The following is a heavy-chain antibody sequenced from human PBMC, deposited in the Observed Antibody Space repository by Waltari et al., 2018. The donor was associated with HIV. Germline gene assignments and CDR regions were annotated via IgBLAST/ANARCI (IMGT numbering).Heavy chain of an antibody. Sequence: EVQLVASGGGLVQPGGSLGLSCAASGFTFSSFEMTWVRQAPGKGLEWVSYISRSGSTIHYADSVKGRFTISRDNAKNSLYLRMNSLRAEDTAVYYCARAHITMIRGGNAFDIWGQGTMVTVSS. D-gene: IGHD3-10*01. CDR3: ARAHITMIRGGNAFDI. V-gene: IGHV3-48*03. CDR2: ISRSGSTI. CDR1: GFTFSSFE. J-gene: IGHJ3*02.